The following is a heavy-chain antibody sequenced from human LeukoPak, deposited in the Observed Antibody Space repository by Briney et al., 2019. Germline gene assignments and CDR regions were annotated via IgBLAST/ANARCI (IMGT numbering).Heavy chain of an antibody. J-gene: IGHJ2*01. V-gene: IGHV4-59*08. CDR2: IFYGGDT. Sequence: SETLSLTCTVSGASISRSSWSWIRQPPGKGLEWIGYIFYGGDTNHNPSLKSRVTMSVDMSKNQFSLRLTSVTAADTAVYYCAGHKVHDFGGPDWYFDLWGRGTLVTVSS. CDR3: AGHKVHDFGGPDWYFDL. CDR1: GASISRSS. D-gene: IGHD4-23*01.